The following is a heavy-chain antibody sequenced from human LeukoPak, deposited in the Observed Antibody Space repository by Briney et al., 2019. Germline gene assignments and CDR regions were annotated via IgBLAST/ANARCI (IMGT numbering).Heavy chain of an antibody. J-gene: IGHJ4*02. D-gene: IGHD5-18*01. CDR2: IWHDGSNK. V-gene: IGHV3-33*01. CDR1: GFSFSSYG. Sequence: PGRSLRLSCVASGFSFSSYGMHWVRQPPGKGLEWVALIWHDGSNKYYGDSVKDRFTISRDNSKNTLYLQMDSLRDEDTAVYYCARDRGYTYGHPLDYWGQGTLVTVSS. CDR3: ARDRGYTYGHPLDY.